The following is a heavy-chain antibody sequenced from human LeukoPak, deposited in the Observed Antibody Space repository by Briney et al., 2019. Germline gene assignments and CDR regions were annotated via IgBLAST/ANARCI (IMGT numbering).Heavy chain of an antibody. CDR3: ARVGSPLYGDYVRDYYGMDV. V-gene: IGHV3-74*01. Sequence: ETLSLTCAVYGGSFSGYYWSWIRQPPGKGLEWVSRINRDGSSAYYADSVKGRVTTSRDNAKNTLFLQMNSLRAEDTAVYYCARVGSPLYGDYVRDYYGMDVWGQGSTVTVSS. J-gene: IGHJ6*02. D-gene: IGHD4-17*01. CDR1: GGSFSGYY. CDR2: INRDGSSA.